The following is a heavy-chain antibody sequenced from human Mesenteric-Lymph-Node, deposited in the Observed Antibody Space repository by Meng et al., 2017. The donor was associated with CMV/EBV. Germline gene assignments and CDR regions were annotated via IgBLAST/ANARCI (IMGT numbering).Heavy chain of an antibody. D-gene: IGHD5-18*01. CDR2: INPPTGGT. CDR1: GYTFTGYL. V-gene: IGHV1-2*02. J-gene: IGHJ4*02. CDR3: ARDADTGYFDY. Sequence: ASVQVSCKTSGYTFTGYLMHWVRQAPGQWPEWIGWINPPTGGTNFAQKFQGRVTMTRDTSIKTAYMDLSNLISDDTAVYYCARDADTGYFDYWGQGTLVTVSS.